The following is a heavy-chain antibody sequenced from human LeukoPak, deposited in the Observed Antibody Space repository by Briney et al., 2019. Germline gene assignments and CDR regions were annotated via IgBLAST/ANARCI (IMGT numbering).Heavy chain of an antibody. Sequence: GGSLSLSYAASGFTFSSYAIHWVRQAPGKGLEYVSAISSNGGSTYYANSVKGRFTISRDNSKNTLYLQMGSLRAEDMAVYYCASGSAHGVQRGSPAGPFDYWGQGTLVTVSS. CDR3: ASGSAHGVQRGSPAGPFDY. CDR2: ISSNGGST. V-gene: IGHV3-64*01. CDR1: GFTFSSYA. D-gene: IGHD6-13*01. J-gene: IGHJ4*02.